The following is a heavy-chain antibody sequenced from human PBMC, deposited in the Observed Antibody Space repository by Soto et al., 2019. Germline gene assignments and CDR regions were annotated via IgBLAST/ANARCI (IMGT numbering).Heavy chain of an antibody. CDR1: GGSISSIGYY. J-gene: IGHJ6*02. CDR2: IYFSGST. CDR3: ARQYCSGGSCYEGRPDYYYYGMDV. Sequence: PSETLSLTCTVSGGSISSIGYYWGWIRQPPGKGLEWIGSIYFSGSTYYNPSLKSRVTISVDTSKNQFSLKLSSVTAADTAVYYCARQYCSGGSCYEGRPDYYYYGMDVWGQGTTVTVSS. D-gene: IGHD2-15*01. V-gene: IGHV4-39*01.